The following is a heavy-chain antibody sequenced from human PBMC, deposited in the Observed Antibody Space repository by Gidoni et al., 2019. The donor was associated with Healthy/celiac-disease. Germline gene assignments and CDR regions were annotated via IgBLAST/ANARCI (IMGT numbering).Heavy chain of an antibody. CDR2: IYYSGST. V-gene: IGHV4-39*01. CDR3: ARHENDYYGSGSYYYFDY. Sequence: QLQLQESGPGLVKPSETLSLTCTVSGGSISSSSYYWGWIRQPPGKGLEWIGSIYYSGSTYYNPSLKSRVTISVDTSKNQFSLKLSSVTAADTAVYYCARHENDYYGSGSYYYFDYWGQGTLVTVSS. CDR1: GGSISSSSYY. D-gene: IGHD3-10*01. J-gene: IGHJ4*02.